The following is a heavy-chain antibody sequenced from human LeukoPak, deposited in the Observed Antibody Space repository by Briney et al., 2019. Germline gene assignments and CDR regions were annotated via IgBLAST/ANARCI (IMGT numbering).Heavy chain of an antibody. Sequence: ASVKVSCKVSEYTLTELSMHWVRQAPGKGLEWMGGFDPEDGETIYAQKFQGRVTMTEDTSTDTAYMELSSLRSEDTAVYYCATGRQNYYDSSGYYHSRGFDPWGQGTLVTVSS. D-gene: IGHD3-22*01. J-gene: IGHJ5*02. CDR3: ATGRQNYYDSSGYYHSRGFDP. CDR1: EYTLTELS. V-gene: IGHV1-24*01. CDR2: FDPEDGET.